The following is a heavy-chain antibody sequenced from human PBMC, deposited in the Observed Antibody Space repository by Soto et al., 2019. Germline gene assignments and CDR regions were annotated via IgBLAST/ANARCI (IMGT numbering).Heavy chain of an antibody. CDR2: INANNGNT. D-gene: IGHD6-13*01. CDR3: ARGGSSWSAEYYQH. V-gene: IGHV1-18*01. Sequence: QVQLVQSGAEVKKPGASVKVSCKASGYTFTNYGISWVRQAPGQGPEWMGGINANNGNTKYAETLQGRGTMTTDTSTSTAYMELRSLRSDDTAVYYCARGGSSWSAEYYQHWGQGTLVIVSS. CDR1: GYTFTNYG. J-gene: IGHJ1*01.